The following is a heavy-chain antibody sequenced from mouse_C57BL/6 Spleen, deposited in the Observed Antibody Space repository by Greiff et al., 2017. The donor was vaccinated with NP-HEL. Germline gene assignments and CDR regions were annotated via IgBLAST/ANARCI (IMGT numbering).Heavy chain of an antibody. CDR3: AREEVTTGFAY. Sequence: EVKLMESGGGLVKPGGSLKLSCAASGFTFSSYAMSWVRQTPEKRLEWVATISDGGSYTYYPDNVKGRFTISRDNAKNNLYLQMSHLKSEDTAMYYCAREEVTTGFAYWGQGTLVTVSA. D-gene: IGHD2-2*01. CDR2: ISDGGSYT. V-gene: IGHV5-4*01. J-gene: IGHJ3*01. CDR1: GFTFSSYA.